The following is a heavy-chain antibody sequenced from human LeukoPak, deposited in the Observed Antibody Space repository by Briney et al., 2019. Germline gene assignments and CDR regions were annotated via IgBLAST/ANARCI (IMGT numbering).Heavy chain of an antibody. CDR1: GFTFSNYA. V-gene: IGHV3-23*01. D-gene: IGHD3-16*01. Sequence: GGSLRLSCATSGFTFSNYAVSWVRQAPGKGLEWVSSISGSGGTTYYADSVKGRFTISRDNSKNTLYLQMTSLRTEDTAVYYCAKDPYRALSGGVDYCGQGTLVTVSS. CDR2: ISGSGGTT. J-gene: IGHJ4*02. CDR3: AKDPYRALSGGVDY.